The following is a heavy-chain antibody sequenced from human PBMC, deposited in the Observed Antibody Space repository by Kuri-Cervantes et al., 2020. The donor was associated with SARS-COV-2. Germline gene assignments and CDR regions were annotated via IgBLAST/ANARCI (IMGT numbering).Heavy chain of an antibody. J-gene: IGHJ3*02. CDR2: IKQDGSEK. CDR1: RFTFSSYW. CDR3: ARIPGYSSGWLAFDI. V-gene: IGHV3-7*04. Sequence: GGSLRLSCAASRFTFSSYWVSWVRQAPGKGLEWVANIKQDGSEKYYVDSVKGRFTISRDNAKNSLYLQMNSLRAEDTAVYYCARIPGYSSGWLAFDIWGQGTMVTVSS. D-gene: IGHD6-19*01.